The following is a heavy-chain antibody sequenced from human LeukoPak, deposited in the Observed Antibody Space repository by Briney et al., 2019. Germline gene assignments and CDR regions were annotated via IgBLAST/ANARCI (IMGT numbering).Heavy chain of an antibody. CDR2: ISSSSSYT. CDR1: GFTFSDYY. V-gene: IGHV3-11*06. Sequence: GGSLRLSCAASGFTFSDYYMSWIRQAPGKGLEWVSYISSSSSYTNYADSVKGRFTISRDNAKNSLYLQMNSLRAEDTAVYYCARDRATYCTNGICYDRESAFDIWGQGTMVTASS. D-gene: IGHD2-8*01. J-gene: IGHJ3*02. CDR3: ARDRATYCTNGICYDRESAFDI.